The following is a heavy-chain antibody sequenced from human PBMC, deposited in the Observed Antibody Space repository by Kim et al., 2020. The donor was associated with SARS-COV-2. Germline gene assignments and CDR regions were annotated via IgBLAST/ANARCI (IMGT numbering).Heavy chain of an antibody. CDR1: GYSFTSYW. CDR3: ARRGDVGGNPRGMDV. Sequence: GESLKISCKGSGYSFTSYWIGWVRQMPGKGLEWMGIIYPGDSDTRYSPSFQGQVTISADKSISTAYLQWSSLKASDTAMYYCARRGDVGGNPRGMDVWGQGTTVTVSS. V-gene: IGHV5-51*01. D-gene: IGHD2-15*01. J-gene: IGHJ6*02. CDR2: IYPGDSDT.